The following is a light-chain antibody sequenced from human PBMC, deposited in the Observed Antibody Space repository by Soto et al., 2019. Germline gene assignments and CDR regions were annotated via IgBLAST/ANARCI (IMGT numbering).Light chain of an antibody. CDR2: GAF. CDR3: QQYNQWPIT. Sequence: IVLTQSPGTLSLSPGERATLSCRPSQSVSSSYLAWYQQKPGQAPRLLIHGAFTRATGIPARFSGSGSGTEFTLTISSLQSEDFAVFYCQQYNQWPITFGQGTRLEIK. V-gene: IGKV3-15*01. J-gene: IGKJ5*01. CDR1: QSVSSSY.